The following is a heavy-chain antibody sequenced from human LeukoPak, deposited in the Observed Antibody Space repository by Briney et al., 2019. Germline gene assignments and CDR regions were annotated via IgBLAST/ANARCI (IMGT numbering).Heavy chain of an antibody. CDR1: GFTFSSYW. V-gene: IGHV3-7*01. J-gene: IGHJ4*02. D-gene: IGHD3-22*01. CDR3: ARDSYEDSSGYYYSDY. Sequence: GGSLRLSCAASGFTFSSYWMSWVRQAPGKGLEWVANIKQDGSEKYYVDSVKGRFTISRDNAKNSLYLQMNSLRAEDMAVYYCARDSYEDSSGYYYSDYWGQGTLVTVSS. CDR2: IKQDGSEK.